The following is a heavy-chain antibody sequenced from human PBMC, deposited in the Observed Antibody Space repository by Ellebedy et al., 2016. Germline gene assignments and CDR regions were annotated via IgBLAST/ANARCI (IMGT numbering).Heavy chain of an antibody. D-gene: IGHD1-26*01. CDR3: ASFSGSYRNLDY. CDR1: GFTFSSYA. V-gene: IGHV3-23*01. CDR2: ISGRGTST. Sequence: GESLKISCAASGFTFSSYAMSWVRQAPGKGLEWVSSISGRGTSTYYADSVKGRFTISRDNSKNTLYLQMNSLRAEETAVYYCASFSGSYRNLDYWGQGTLVTVSS. J-gene: IGHJ4*02.